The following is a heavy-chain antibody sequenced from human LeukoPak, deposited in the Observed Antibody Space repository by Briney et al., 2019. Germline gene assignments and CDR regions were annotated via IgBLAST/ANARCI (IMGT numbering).Heavy chain of an antibody. D-gene: IGHD3-9*01. J-gene: IGHJ4*02. CDR2: IYSGGST. V-gene: IGHV3-66*01. CDR1: GFTVSSNY. CDR3: ARVYYDIWGADY. Sequence: GGSLRLSCAASGFTVSSNYMSWVRQAPGKGLEWVSVIYSGGSTYYADSVKGRFTISRDNSKNTLYLQVNSLRAEDTAVYYCARVYYDIWGADYWGQGTLVTVSS.